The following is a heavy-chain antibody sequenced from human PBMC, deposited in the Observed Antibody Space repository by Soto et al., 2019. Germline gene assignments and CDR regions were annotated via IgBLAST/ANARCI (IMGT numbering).Heavy chain of an antibody. Sequence: PSETLSLTCAVYGGSFSGYYWSWIRQPPGKGLEWIGEINHSGSTNYNPSPKSRVTISVDTSKNQFSLKLSSVTAADTAVYYCARVDAGYCSGGSCYTFDYWGQGTLVTVSS. D-gene: IGHD2-15*01. CDR1: GGSFSGYY. CDR2: INHSGST. CDR3: ARVDAGYCSGGSCYTFDY. J-gene: IGHJ4*02. V-gene: IGHV4-34*01.